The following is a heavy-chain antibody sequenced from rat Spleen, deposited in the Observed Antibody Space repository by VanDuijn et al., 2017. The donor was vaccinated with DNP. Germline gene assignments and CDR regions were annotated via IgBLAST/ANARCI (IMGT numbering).Heavy chain of an antibody. CDR3: ARSGAYGMDA. Sequence: QVQLQQSGAELAKPGSSVKISCKASGYTFTSYYISYIKQTTGQGLEYIGYINTGSGGTNYNEKFKGKATLTVDKSSSTAFMQLSSLTPDDSAVFYCARSGAYGMDAWGQGTSVTVSS. V-gene: IGHV1-43*01. CDR1: GYTFTSYY. CDR2: INTGSGGT. J-gene: IGHJ4*01. D-gene: IGHD1-1*01.